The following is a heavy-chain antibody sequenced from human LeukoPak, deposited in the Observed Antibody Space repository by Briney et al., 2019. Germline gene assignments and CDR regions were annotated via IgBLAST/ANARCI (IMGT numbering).Heavy chain of an antibody. D-gene: IGHD1-1*01. J-gene: IGHJ4*02. V-gene: IGHV3-7*01. CDR3: ARGRGSDY. Sequence: PGGSMRLSCPASGFTFSSYWMSWVRQAPGKGLEWVANIKQDGSEKYYVDSVKGRFTISRDNTKKSLYLEMNSLRAEDTAVYYCARGRGSDYWGQGTLVTVSS. CDR1: GFTFSSYW. CDR2: IKQDGSEK.